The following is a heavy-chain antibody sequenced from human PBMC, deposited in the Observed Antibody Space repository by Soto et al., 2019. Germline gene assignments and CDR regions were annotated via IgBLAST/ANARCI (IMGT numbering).Heavy chain of an antibody. CDR1: GFNFDNYW. D-gene: IGHD1-1*01. CDR3: ARDTTGILDY. V-gene: IGHV3-7*01. Sequence: GGSLRLSCAASGFNFDNYWMAWVRQAPGKGLEWVANIKQDGSDKNYVDSVKGRFTISRDNATNSLYLQMNSLRAEDSAVYSCARDTTGILDYWGQGTLVTVSS. CDR2: IKQDGSDK. J-gene: IGHJ4*02.